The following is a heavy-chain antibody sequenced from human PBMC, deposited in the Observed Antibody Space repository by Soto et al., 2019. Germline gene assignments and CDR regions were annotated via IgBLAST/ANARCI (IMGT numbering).Heavy chain of an antibody. CDR2: INPNSGGT. V-gene: IGHV1-2*04. J-gene: IGHJ5*02. CDR1: GYTFTGYY. CDR3: AREYCNGGTCYSP. Sequence: EASVKVSCKASGYTFTGYYMHWVRQAPGQGLEWMGWINPNSGGTNYAQKFQGWVTMTRDTSINTAYLQWTSLRASDTAMYYCAREYCNGGTCYSPWGQGTLVTVSS. D-gene: IGHD2-15*01.